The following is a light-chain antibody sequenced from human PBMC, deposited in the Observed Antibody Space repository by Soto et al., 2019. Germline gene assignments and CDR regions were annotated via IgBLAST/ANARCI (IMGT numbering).Light chain of an antibody. CDR2: AAS. V-gene: IGKV1-39*01. Sequence: DIQMTPSPSSLSASVGDRVTITCRASESISRHLNWYQQKPGKAPNLLIDAASTLQNGVPSRFSDSGSGTDFTLTIGTLQPEDFATYYCQQSYSTPSISFGQGTRLEIK. J-gene: IGKJ5*01. CDR3: QQSYSTPSIS. CDR1: ESISRH.